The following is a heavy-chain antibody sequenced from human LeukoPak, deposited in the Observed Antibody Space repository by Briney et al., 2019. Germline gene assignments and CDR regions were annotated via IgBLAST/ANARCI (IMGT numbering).Heavy chain of an antibody. D-gene: IGHD3-10*01. Sequence: PSETLSLTCTVSGGSISSYYWSWIRQPPGKGLEWIGYIYYSGSTNYNPSLKSRVTISVDTSKNQFSLKLSSVTAADTAVYYCASAKFYYGSGMVYYYYGMDVWGQGTTVTVSS. CDR2: IYYSGST. CDR1: GGSISSYY. CDR3: ASAKFYYGSGMVYYYYGMDV. J-gene: IGHJ6*02. V-gene: IGHV4-59*12.